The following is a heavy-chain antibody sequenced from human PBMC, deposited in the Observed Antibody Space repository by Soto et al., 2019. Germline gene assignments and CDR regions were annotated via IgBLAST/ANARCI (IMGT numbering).Heavy chain of an antibody. Sequence: QVQLVESGGGVVQPGRSLRLSCAASGFTFSSYDMHWVRQAPAKGLGWLAVLSYDGSNKYYADSVKGRFTISRDNSKNTLYLQMNSLRAEDTAVYYCARAGYSSSWYASGYFDYWGQGTLVTVSS. CDR1: GFTFSSYD. D-gene: IGHD6-13*01. CDR3: ARAGYSSSWYASGYFDY. J-gene: IGHJ4*02. V-gene: IGHV3-30-3*01. CDR2: LSYDGSNK.